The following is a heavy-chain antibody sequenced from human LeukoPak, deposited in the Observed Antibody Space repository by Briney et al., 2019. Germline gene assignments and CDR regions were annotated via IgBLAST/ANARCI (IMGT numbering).Heavy chain of an antibody. CDR1: VGSISGYY. CDR3: ARHRYTSSSSYFDF. D-gene: IGHD6-6*01. CDR2: IYSSGST. J-gene: IGHJ4*02. V-gene: IGHV4-59*08. Sequence: SETLSLTCTVSVGSISGYYWTWIRQPPGKGLEWIGYIYSSGSTNYNPSLKSRVTISVDTSKNQFSLRLSSVTAADTAVYYCARHRYTSSSSYFDFWGQGTLVTVSS.